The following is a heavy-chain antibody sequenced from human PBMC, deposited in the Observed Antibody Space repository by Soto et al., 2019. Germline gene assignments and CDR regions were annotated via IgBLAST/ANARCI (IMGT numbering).Heavy chain of an antibody. V-gene: IGHV1-46*01. J-gene: IGHJ4*02. CDR2: INPSSGAT. D-gene: IGHD2-21*02. CDR1: GYNFIAYY. Sequence: ASVKVSCKASGYNFIAYYMYWVRQAPGQGPEWMGMINPSSGATSYAQKFQGRITVTRDTSTSTVYMELSSLRSEDAAVYYCAKYCGGDCRHFDAWGQGTLVTVSS. CDR3: AKYCGGDCRHFDA.